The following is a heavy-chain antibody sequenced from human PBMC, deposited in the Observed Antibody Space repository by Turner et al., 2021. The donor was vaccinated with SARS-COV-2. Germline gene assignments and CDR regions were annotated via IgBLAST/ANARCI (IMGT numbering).Heavy chain of an antibody. CDR1: GFTFSSYG. D-gene: IGHD3-9*01. CDR3: AKPLYDILTGYYGEDAFDI. V-gene: IGHV3-30*18. CDR2: ISSDGSNK. J-gene: IGHJ3*02. Sequence: QVPLVESGGVVVQPGRSLRRSCPAAGFTFSSYGMHWVRQAPGKGLEWVAGISSDGSNKYYADSVKGRFTISRDNSKNTLYLQMNSLRAEDTAVYYCAKPLYDILTGYYGEDAFDIWGQGTMVTVSS.